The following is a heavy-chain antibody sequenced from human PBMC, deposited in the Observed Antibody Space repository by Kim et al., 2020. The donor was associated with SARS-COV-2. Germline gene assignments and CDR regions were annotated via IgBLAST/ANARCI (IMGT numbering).Heavy chain of an antibody. V-gene: IGHV3-33*01. Sequence: GGSLRLSCAASGFTFSSYGMHWVRQAPGKGLEWVAVIWYDGSNKYYADSVKGRFTISRDNSKNTLYLQMNSLRAEDTAVYYCARDGSQHDYVWGSYRYMGWFDPWGQGTLVTVSS. J-gene: IGHJ5*02. D-gene: IGHD3-16*02. CDR1: GFTFSSYG. CDR3: ARDGSQHDYVWGSYRYMGWFDP. CDR2: IWYDGSNK.